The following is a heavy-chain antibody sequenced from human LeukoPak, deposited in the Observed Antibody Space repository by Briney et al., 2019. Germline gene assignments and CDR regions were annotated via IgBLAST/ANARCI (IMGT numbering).Heavy chain of an antibody. CDR3: AREIVVVPAAIRNYYYYGMDV. CDR2: INHSGST. Sequence: PSETLSLTCAVYGGSFSGHYWSWIRQPPGKGLEWIGEINHSGSTNYNPSLKSRVTISVDTSKNQFSLKLSSVTAADTAVYYCAREIVVVPAAIRNYYYYGMDVWGQGTTVTVSS. V-gene: IGHV4-34*01. J-gene: IGHJ6*02. CDR1: GGSFSGHY. D-gene: IGHD2-2*02.